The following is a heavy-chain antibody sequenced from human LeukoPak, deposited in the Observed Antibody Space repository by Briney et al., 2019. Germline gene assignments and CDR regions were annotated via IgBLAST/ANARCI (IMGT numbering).Heavy chain of an antibody. CDR2: IRYDGSNK. Sequence: GGSLRLSCAASGFTFSNYGMHWVRQAPGKGLEWVAFIRYDGSNKYYADSVKGRFTISRDNSKNTLYLQMNSLRAEDTAVYYCAKDEADIVVVPAALIYYYYYMDVWGKGTTVTISS. V-gene: IGHV3-30*02. CDR3: AKDEADIVVVPAALIYYYYYMDV. CDR1: GFTFSNYG. J-gene: IGHJ6*03. D-gene: IGHD2-2*01.